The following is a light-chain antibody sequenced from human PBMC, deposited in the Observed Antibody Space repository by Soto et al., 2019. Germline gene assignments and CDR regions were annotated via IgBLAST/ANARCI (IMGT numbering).Light chain of an antibody. CDR3: QQYGGSPIT. Sequence: IQLTQSPSSLSASVGARVTIPCRASQGIANYVAWYQQNPGKVPKLLIYDTSTLQSGVPSRFSGSGSGTDFTLTITRLEPEDFAVYYCQQYGGSPITFGLGTRLEIK. CDR1: QGIANY. J-gene: IGKJ5*01. V-gene: IGKV1-27*01. CDR2: DTS.